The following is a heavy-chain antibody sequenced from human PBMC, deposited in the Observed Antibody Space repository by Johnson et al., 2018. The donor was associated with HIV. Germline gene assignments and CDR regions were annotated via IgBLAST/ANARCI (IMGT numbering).Heavy chain of an antibody. J-gene: IGHJ3*02. Sequence: VQLVESGGALVQPGRSLRLSCAASGFTFDDYAMHWVRQAPGKGLEWVSGISWNSGNKGYVDSVKGRFTISRDNSKNTVYLQMNSLRVEDTAVYYCAKSPGKDHGGNSGGFDIWGQGTMVTVSS. CDR1: GFTFDDYA. CDR3: AKSPGKDHGGNSGGFDI. V-gene: IGHV3-9*01. D-gene: IGHD4/OR15-4a*01. CDR2: ISWNSGNK.